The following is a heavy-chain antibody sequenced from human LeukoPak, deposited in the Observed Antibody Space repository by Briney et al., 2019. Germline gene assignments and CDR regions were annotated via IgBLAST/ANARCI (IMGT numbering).Heavy chain of an antibody. CDR2: IGSKANSYAT. CDR1: GFTFSGSA. D-gene: IGHD3-10*01. V-gene: IGHV3-73*01. CDR3: TGEFLGDYYMDV. J-gene: IGHJ6*03. Sequence: GGSLKLSCAASGFTFSGSAMHWVRQASGKGLEWVGRIGSKANSYATAYAASVKGRFTISRDDSKNTAYLQMNSLKTEDTAVYYCTGEFLGDYYMDVWGKGTTVTISS.